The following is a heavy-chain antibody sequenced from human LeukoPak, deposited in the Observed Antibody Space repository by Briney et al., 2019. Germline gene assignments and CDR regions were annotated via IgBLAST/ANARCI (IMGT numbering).Heavy chain of an antibody. Sequence: GGSLTLSCAASGFTCSSYAMHWVRQAPGKGLEWMAVISYDGSDKYYADSVKGRFTISRDNSKNTLYLQMNSLRAEDTAVYYCARDVNRYSYGYYGAFDIWGQGTMVTVSS. CDR3: ARDVNRYSYGYYGAFDI. D-gene: IGHD5-18*01. V-gene: IGHV3-30*07. J-gene: IGHJ3*02. CDR2: ISYDGSDK. CDR1: GFTCSSYA.